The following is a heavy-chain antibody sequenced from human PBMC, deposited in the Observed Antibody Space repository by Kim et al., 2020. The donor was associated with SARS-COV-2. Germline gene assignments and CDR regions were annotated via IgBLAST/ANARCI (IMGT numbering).Heavy chain of an antibody. J-gene: IGHJ4*02. Sequence: GGSLRLSCATSGFTFSNYVMSWVRQSPGKGLEWVSGISGSANRIYYADSVQGRFTISRDNSKYTLYLQMNRLRAEDTAVYYCAKDRPRGAVVGSVFDYWGQGALVPVPS. D-gene: IGHD2-2*01. CDR2: ISGSANRI. CDR3: AKDRPRGAVVGSVFDY. CDR1: GFTFSNYV. V-gene: IGHV3-23*01.